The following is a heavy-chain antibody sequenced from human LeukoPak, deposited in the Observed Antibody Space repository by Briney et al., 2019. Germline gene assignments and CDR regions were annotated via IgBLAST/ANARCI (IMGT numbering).Heavy chain of an antibody. V-gene: IGHV3-21*01. CDR1: GFTFSSYS. CDR2: ISDNSYWI. Sequence: GGSLRLSCAASGFTFSSYSMSCVRQAPGKGLEWVSSISDNSYWIYYADSVEGRFIISRDNAKNSLYLQMNSLRAEDTAVYYCARLQTRSNYYDSSGYYSGGGVDYFDYWGQGTLVTVSS. CDR3: ARLQTRSNYYDSSGYYSGGGVDYFDY. J-gene: IGHJ4*02. D-gene: IGHD3-22*01.